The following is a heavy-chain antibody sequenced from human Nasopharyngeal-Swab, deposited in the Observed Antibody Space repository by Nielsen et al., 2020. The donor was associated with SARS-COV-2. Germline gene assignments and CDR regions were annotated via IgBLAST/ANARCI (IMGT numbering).Heavy chain of an antibody. CDR1: GYSFTSYW. J-gene: IGHJ6*02. CDR3: ARSYCSGGSCYYYYGMDV. D-gene: IGHD2-15*01. Sequence: GGSLRLSCKGSGYSFTSYWIGWVRQMHGKGLEGMGIIYPGDSDTRYSPSLQGQVTISADKSISTAYLQWSSLKASDTAMYYCARSYCSGGSCYYYYGMDVWGQGTTVTVSS. V-gene: IGHV5-51*01. CDR2: IYPGDSDT.